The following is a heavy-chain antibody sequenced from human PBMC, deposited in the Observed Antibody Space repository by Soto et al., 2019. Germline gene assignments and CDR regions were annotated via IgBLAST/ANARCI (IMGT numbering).Heavy chain of an antibody. J-gene: IGHJ4*02. CDR2: IYYSGST. CDR1: GGSISSSSYY. Sequence: QLQLQESGPGLVKPSETLSLTCTVSGGSISSSSYYWGWIRQPPGKGLEWIGSIYYSGSTYYNPSPKSRVTISVDTSKNQFSLKLSSVTAADTAVYYCARRRISLYYFDYWGQGTLVTVSS. V-gene: IGHV4-39*01. CDR3: ARRRISLYYFDY.